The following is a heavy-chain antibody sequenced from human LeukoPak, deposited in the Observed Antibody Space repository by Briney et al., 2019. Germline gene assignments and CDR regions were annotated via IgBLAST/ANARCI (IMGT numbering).Heavy chain of an antibody. D-gene: IGHD3-3*01. CDR2: IYTSGST. Sequence: SQTLSLTCTVSGGSLSSGRYHWSWIRQPAGKGLEWIGRIYTSGSTNYHLSLQCRDTISVDTSQCRLALKLSSVTAADTAVYYCERDLGWLLAFDIWGQGTMVTVSS. J-gene: IGHJ3*02. CDR1: GGSLSSGRYH. V-gene: IGHV4-61*02. CDR3: ERDLGWLLAFDI.